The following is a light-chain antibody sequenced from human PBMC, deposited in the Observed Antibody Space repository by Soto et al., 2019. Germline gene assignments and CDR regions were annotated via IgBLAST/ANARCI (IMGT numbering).Light chain of an antibody. J-gene: IGKJ5*01. Sequence: EIVLTQSPATLSLSPGERATLCCRASQSISSYLAWYQQKPGQAPRLLIYDASNRATGIPARFSGSGSGTDFTLTISSLEPEDFAVYYCQQRSTLFGQGTRLEIK. CDR1: QSISSY. CDR3: QQRSTL. V-gene: IGKV3-11*01. CDR2: DAS.